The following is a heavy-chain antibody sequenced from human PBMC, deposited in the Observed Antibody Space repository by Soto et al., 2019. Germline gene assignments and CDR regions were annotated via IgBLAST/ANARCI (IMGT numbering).Heavy chain of an antibody. Sequence: QVQLQESGPGLVKPSQTLSLTCTVSGGSISSGGYYWSWIRQHPGKGLEWIGYIYYSGSTYYNPSLKSRVTISVDTSKNQFSLKLSSVTAEDTAVYYCARGRSVGYSSSSEVDFDYWGQGTLVTVSS. V-gene: IGHV4-31*03. CDR2: IYYSGST. CDR1: GGSISSGGYY. CDR3: ARGRSVGYSSSSEVDFDY. D-gene: IGHD6-6*01. J-gene: IGHJ4*02.